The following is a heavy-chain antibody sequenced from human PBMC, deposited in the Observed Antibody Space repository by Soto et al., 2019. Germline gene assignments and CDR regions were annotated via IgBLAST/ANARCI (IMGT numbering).Heavy chain of an antibody. CDR2: IKQDGSEK. Sequence: PGGSLRLSCAASGFTFSSYWMSWVRQAPGKGLEWVANIKQDGSEKYYVDSVKGRFTISRDNAKNSLYLQMNSLRAEDTAVYYCAREAGTYYYDSSGYYSGNWFDPWGQGTLVTVSS. D-gene: IGHD3-22*01. CDR3: AREAGTYYYDSSGYYSGNWFDP. V-gene: IGHV3-7*03. CDR1: GFTFSSYW. J-gene: IGHJ5*02.